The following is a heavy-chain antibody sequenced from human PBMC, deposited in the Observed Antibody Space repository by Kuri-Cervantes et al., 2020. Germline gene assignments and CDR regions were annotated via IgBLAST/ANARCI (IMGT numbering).Heavy chain of an antibody. CDR1: GFTFSSYW. CDR2: INSDGSST. Sequence: GESLKISCAASGFTFSSYWMHWVRQAPGKGLVWVSRINSDGSSTSYADSVKGRFTISRDNAKNTLYLQMNSLRDEDTAVYYCARDPSGSPGYWGQGTLVTVSS. V-gene: IGHV3-74*01. CDR3: ARDPSGSPGY. J-gene: IGHJ4*02. D-gene: IGHD1-26*01.